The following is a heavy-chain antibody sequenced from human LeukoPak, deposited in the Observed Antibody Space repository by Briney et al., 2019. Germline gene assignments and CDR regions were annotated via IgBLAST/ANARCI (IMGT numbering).Heavy chain of an antibody. D-gene: IGHD2-2*01. CDR3: ASSRTYAPHHYCYKDF. Sequence: GGSLRLSCAASRDTLSTYSMHWVRQAPGKGLEYVSAISSNGDRTYYANSVKGRFTISRDNSKNTLFLQMGSLRAEDMAIYYFASSRTYAPHHYCYKDFWGKGTMVAVSS. V-gene: IGHV3-64*01. CDR2: ISSNGDRT. J-gene: IGHJ6*03. CDR1: RDTLSTYS.